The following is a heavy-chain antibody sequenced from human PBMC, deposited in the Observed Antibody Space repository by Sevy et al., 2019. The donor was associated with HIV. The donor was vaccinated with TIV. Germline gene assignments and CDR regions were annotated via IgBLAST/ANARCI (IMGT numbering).Heavy chain of an antibody. D-gene: IGHD3-22*01. CDR3: AKRERSYYDSSGNYDAFDV. Sequence: GGSLRLSCAASGFDFSTYDMHWVRQAPGKGLEWVAFISFDGSDKWYGDSVKGRFTISRDNSKNTLYVQMNTLRYEDTAVYYCAKRERSYYDSSGNYDAFDVWGQGTLVTVSS. J-gene: IGHJ3*01. V-gene: IGHV3-33*03. CDR2: ISFDGSDK. CDR1: GFDFSTYD.